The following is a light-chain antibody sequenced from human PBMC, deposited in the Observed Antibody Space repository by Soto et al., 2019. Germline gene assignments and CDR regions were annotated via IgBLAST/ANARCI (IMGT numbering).Light chain of an antibody. CDR3: QQYKTYSWT. V-gene: IGKV1-5*01. J-gene: IGKJ1*01. CDR2: DAS. Sequence: DIQMTQSPSILSASVGDRVTITCRASQRISGWFAWYQQKPGKAPKLLIYDASSLKSGVPSRFSGSGSGTEFTLTISSLQPDDFAAYYCQQYKTYSWTFGQGTKVEI. CDR1: QRISGW.